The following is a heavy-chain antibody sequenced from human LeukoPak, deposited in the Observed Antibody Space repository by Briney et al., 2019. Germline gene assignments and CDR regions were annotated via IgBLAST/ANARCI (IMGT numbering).Heavy chain of an antibody. J-gene: IGHJ6*03. V-gene: IGHV3-23*01. CDR1: GFTFSSYA. D-gene: IGHD1-1*01. CDR2: ISGSGGST. CDR3: AKGSVQLERRVYYYYYYMDV. Sequence: PGGSLRLSCAASGFTFSSYAMSWVRQAPGKGLEWVSAISGSGGSTYYADSVKGRFTISRDNSKNTLYLQMNSLRAEDTAVYYCAKGSVQLERRVYYYYYYMDVWGKGTTVTISS.